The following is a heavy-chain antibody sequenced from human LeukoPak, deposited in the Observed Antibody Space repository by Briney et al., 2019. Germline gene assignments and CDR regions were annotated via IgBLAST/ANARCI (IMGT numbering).Heavy chain of an antibody. CDR1: GGSISSSSYY. CDR2: IYYSGST. D-gene: IGHD1-26*01. J-gene: IGHJ4*02. V-gene: IGHV4-39*07. Sequence: SETLSLTCTVSGGSISSSSYYWGWIRQPPGKGLEWIGSIYYSGSTYYNPSLKSRVTISVDTSKNQFSLKLSSVTAADTAVYYCARDVGMRSLIDYWGQGTLVTVSS. CDR3: ARDVGMRSLIDY.